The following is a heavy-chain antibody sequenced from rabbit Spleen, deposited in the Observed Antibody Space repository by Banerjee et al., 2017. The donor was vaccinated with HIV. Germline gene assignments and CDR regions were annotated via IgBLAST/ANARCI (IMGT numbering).Heavy chain of an antibody. D-gene: IGHD2-1*01. Sequence: QEQLEESAGGLVQPGGSLKLSCKASGFTLSSYYMNWVRQAPGRGLEWIACIAAGSGRFTYYASWAKGRFTISKTSSTPVTLQMTSLTAADTATYFCARSTYGYDDYGDLYYAAMDLWGPGTLVTVS. CDR3: ARSTYGYDDYGDLYYAAMDL. V-gene: IGHV1S45*01. J-gene: IGHJ6*01. CDR1: GFTLSSYYM. CDR2: IAAGSGRFT.